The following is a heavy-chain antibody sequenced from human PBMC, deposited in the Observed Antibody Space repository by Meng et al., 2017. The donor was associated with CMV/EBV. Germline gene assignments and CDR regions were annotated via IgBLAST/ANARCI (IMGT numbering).Heavy chain of an antibody. D-gene: IGHD1-26*01. V-gene: IGHV3-21*01. J-gene: IGHJ3*02. CDR1: GFTFSDSY. CDR3: ARRMGKGEWELLGPTLEDAFDI. Sequence: LSLTCAASGFTFSDSYMDWVRQAPGKGLEWVSSISSSSSYIYYADSVKGRFAISRDNAKNSLYLQMNSLRAEDTAVYYCARRMGKGEWELLGPTLEDAFDIWGQGTMVTVSS. CDR2: ISSSSSYI.